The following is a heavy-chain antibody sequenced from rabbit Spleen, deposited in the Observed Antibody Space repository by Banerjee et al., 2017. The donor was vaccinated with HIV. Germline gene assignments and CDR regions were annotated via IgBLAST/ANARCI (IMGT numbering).Heavy chain of an antibody. D-gene: IGHD2-1*01. V-gene: IGHV1S40*01. CDR1: GFSFSSRYY. J-gene: IGHJ4*01. CDR3: ARVSAAMTMVITWYSLNL. CDR2: IYSGSSGDT. Sequence: QSLEESGGDLVKPGASLTLTCTASGFSFSSRYYMCWVRQAPGKGLEWIACIYSGSSGDTYYASWAKGRFPISKTSSTTVTLQMTSLTAADTATYFCARVSAAMTMVITWYSLNLWGQGTLVTVS.